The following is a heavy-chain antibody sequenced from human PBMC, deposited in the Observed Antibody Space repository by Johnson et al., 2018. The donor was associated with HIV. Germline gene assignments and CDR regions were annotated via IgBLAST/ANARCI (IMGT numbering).Heavy chain of an antibody. CDR3: ARVGQVVWDAFDI. D-gene: IGHD2-21*01. V-gene: IGHV3-33*08. CDR2: IRYDGSNK. CDR1: GFTFDDYA. Sequence: VQVVESGGGLVQPGRSLRLSCAASGFTFDDYAMHWVRQAPGKGLEWVAFIRYDGSNKYYADSVKGRFTISRDNSKNTLYLQMNSLRAEDTAVYYCARVGQVVWDAFDIWGQGTMVTVSS. J-gene: IGHJ3*02.